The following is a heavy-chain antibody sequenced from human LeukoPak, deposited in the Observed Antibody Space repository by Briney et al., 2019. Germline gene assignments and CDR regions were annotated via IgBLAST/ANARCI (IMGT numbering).Heavy chain of an antibody. CDR3: ARSCSSTSCYVGGAFDI. V-gene: IGHV4-31*03. CDR2: IYYSGST. J-gene: IGHJ3*02. CDR1: GGSFSSGGYY. D-gene: IGHD2-2*01. Sequence: SQTLSLTCTVSGGSFSSGGYYWSWIRQHPGKGLEWIGYIYYSGSTYYNPSLKSRVTISVDTSKNQFSLKLSSVTAADTAVYYCARSCSSTSCYVGGAFDIWGQGTMVTVSS.